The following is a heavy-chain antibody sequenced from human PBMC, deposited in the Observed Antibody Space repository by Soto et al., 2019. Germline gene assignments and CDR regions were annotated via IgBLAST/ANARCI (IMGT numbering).Heavy chain of an antibody. CDR2: ISAYNGNT. V-gene: IGHV1-18*01. CDR1: GYTFTSYG. J-gene: IGHJ6*02. CDR3: ARDLDDSSGYSAYDPLESNYGMVS. Sequence: ASVKVSCKASGYTFTSYGISWVRQAPGQGLEWMGWISAYNGNTNYAQKLQGRVTMTTDTSTSTAYMELRSLRSDDTAVYYCARDLDDSSGYSAYDPLESNYGMVSWGQGTTVTVS. D-gene: IGHD3-22*01.